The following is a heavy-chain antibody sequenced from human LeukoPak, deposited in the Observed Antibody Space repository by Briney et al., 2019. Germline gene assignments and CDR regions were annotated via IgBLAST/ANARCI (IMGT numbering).Heavy chain of an antibody. V-gene: IGHV4-34*01. CDR3: ARGRSNYELSTRRACDY. D-gene: IGHD4-11*01. CDR2: INHSGST. CDR1: GGSFSGYY. Sequence: SETLSLTCAVYGGSFSGYYWSWIRQPPGKGLEWIGEINHSGSTNYNPSLKSRVTISVDTSKNQFSLKLSSVTAADTAVYYCARGRSNYELSTRRACDYWGQGTLVTVSS. J-gene: IGHJ4*02.